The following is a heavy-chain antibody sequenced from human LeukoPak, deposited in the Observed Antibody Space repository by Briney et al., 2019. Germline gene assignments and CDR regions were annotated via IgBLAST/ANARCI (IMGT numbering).Heavy chain of an antibody. CDR2: ISSYGGST. CDR1: GFTFRNYG. D-gene: IGHD2-8*01. CDR3: VKDLYSYSFDY. V-gene: IGHV3-64D*09. J-gene: IGHJ4*02. Sequence: GGSLRLSCSASGFTFRNYGMHWVRQAPGKGLEYVSHISSYGGSTYYADLVKGRFTISRDNSKNTLYLQMSSLRAEDTAVYYCVKDLYSYSFDYWGQGTLVTVSS.